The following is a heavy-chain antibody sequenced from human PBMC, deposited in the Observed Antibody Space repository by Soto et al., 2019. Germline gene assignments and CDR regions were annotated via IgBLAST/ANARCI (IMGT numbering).Heavy chain of an antibody. D-gene: IGHD3-16*02. J-gene: IGHJ6*02. CDR1: GFTFSSYG. Sequence: PGGSLRVSCAASGFTFSSYGMHWVRQAPGKGLEWVAVISYDGSNKNYADSVKGRFTISRDNSKNTQYLQMNSLRAEDTAVYYCARVAIASGGVIAVTYALDVWGQGTTVTVSS. CDR3: ARVAIASGGVIAVTYALDV. V-gene: IGHV3-30*03. CDR2: ISYDGSNK.